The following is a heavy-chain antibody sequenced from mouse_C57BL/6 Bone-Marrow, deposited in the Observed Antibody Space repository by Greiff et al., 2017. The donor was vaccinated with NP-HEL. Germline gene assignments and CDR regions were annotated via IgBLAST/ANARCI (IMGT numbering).Heavy chain of an antibody. CDR3: ARGGGNFDV. Sequence: EVMLVESGGGLVKPGGSLKLSCAASGFTFSSYAMSWVRPTPEKRLAWVATISDGGSYTYYPDNVKGRFTISRDNAKNNLYLQMSHLKSEDTAMYYCARGGGNFDVWGTGTTVTVSS. V-gene: IGHV5-4*03. J-gene: IGHJ1*03. CDR2: ISDGGSYT. D-gene: IGHD6-1*01. CDR1: GFTFSSYA.